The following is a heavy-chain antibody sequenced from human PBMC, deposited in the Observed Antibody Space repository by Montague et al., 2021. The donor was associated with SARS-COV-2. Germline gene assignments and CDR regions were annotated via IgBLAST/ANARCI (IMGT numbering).Heavy chain of an antibody. CDR1: GDSVSINSAA. J-gene: IGHJ4*02. CDR2: THYRSKWYN. Sequence: CAISGDSVSINSAAWNWNRQSSSRDLQQLGITHYRSKWYNDYAVSVKSRITINPDTSKNQFSLQLNSVTPEDTAVYYCARGGWGAPGTGRLFDYWGQGTLVTVSS. CDR3: ARGGWGAPGTGRLFDY. V-gene: IGHV6-1*01. D-gene: IGHD3-10*01.